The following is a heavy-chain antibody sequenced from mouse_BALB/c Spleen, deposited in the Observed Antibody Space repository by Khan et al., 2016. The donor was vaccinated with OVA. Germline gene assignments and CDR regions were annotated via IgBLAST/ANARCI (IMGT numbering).Heavy chain of an antibody. D-gene: IGHD1-1*01. CDR2: IFPGTGRN. V-gene: IGHV1-9*01. CDR3: ARGDYYGGSSWFDY. Sequence: QVQLQQPGAELMKPGASVKISCKATGYTFSSYWIEWVKQRPGHGLEWIGEIFPGTGRNNYNEKFKDKATFTADTSSNTAYMQLSSLTSEDSAVYYWARGDYYGGSSWFDYWGQGTLVTVSA. CDR1: GYTFSSYW. J-gene: IGHJ3*01.